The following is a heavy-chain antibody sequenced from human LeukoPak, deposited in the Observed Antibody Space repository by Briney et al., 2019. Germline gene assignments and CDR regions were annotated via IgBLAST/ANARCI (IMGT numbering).Heavy chain of an antibody. V-gene: IGHV3-21*01. Sequence: GGSLRLSCAASGFTFSSYSMNWVRQAPGKGLEWVSSISSSSYIYYADSVKGRFTISRDNAKNSLYLQMNSLRAEDTAVYYCASAYYDFWSGYLGPFDPWGQGTLVTVSS. CDR3: ASAYYDFWSGYLGPFDP. CDR1: GFTFSSYS. J-gene: IGHJ5*02. CDR2: ISSSSYI. D-gene: IGHD3-3*01.